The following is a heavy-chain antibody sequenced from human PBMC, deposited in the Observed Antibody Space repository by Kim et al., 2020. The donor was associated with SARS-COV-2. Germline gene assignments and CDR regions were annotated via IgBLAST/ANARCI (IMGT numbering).Heavy chain of an antibody. V-gene: IGHV4-59*08. Sequence: SETLSLTCTVSGGSISSYYWSWIRQPPGKGLEWIGYIYYSGSTNYNPSLKSRVTISVDTSKNQFSLKLSSVTAADTAVYYCATTSSGWDHYGMDVWGQGTTVTVSS. CDR3: ATTSSGWDHYGMDV. CDR1: GGSISSYY. J-gene: IGHJ6*02. D-gene: IGHD6-19*01. CDR2: IYYSGST.